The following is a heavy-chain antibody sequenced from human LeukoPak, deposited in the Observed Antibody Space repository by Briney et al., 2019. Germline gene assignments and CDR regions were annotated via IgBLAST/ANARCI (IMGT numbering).Heavy chain of an antibody. CDR2: IYYRGST. V-gene: IGHV4-59*08. CDR3: AGRDGAWFDP. J-gene: IGHJ5*02. Sequence: SETLSLTCTVSGGSISSYYWSWFRQPPGKGLEWIGYIYYRGSTNYNPSLKSRVTISVDTSKNQFSLKLSSVTAADTAVYYCAGRDGAWFDPWGQGTLVTVSS. CDR1: GGSISSYY. D-gene: IGHD3-10*01.